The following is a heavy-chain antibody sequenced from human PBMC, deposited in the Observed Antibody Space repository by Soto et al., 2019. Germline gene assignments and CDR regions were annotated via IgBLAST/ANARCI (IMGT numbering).Heavy chain of an antibody. D-gene: IGHD4-4*01. V-gene: IGHV3-21*01. Sequence: LRVSCAASGLSFTSDTMNWIRQAPGKGLEWVSSISSAGSYIYYADSVKGRFTVSRDNAKNSLYLQMNSLRAEDTAVYYCARDVEKSMDGLNYFAPWGQGTLVTVSS. CDR3: ARDVEKSMDGLNYFAP. J-gene: IGHJ5*02. CDR1: GLSFTSDT. CDR2: ISSAGSYI.